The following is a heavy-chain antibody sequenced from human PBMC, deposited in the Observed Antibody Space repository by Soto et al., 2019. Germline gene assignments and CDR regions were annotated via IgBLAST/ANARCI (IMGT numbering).Heavy chain of an antibody. CDR1: GYTFSDYG. CDR3: ARGRRTCTEKTCYTAFDF. J-gene: IGHJ4*02. V-gene: IGHV1-3*01. D-gene: IGHD2-2*02. CDR2: ILCLNDRK. Sequence: QVHLVQSGAEVKTPGASVTISCKASGYTFSDYGIHWIRQAPGQRPEWLGWILCLNDRKEYSQKFQGRISLTRDTSASTAYMGLRRLRSEDTAVYYCARGRRTCTEKTCYTAFDFWGQGSLVSVSS.